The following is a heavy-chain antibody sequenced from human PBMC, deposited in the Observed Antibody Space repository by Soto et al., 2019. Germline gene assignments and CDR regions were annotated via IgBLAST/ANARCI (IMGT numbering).Heavy chain of an antibody. Sequence: GSLRLSCAAAGFTVGGNDMSWVRQAPGKGLEWISIIYSAGNTYYADSVKGRFTISRDNSKNTLYLQMNSLRAEDTAVYYCAKGGRALNFYYYGMDVWGQGTTVTVSS. CDR2: IYSAGNT. CDR3: AKGGRALNFYYYGMDV. V-gene: IGHV3-66*02. J-gene: IGHJ6*02. CDR1: GFTVGGND.